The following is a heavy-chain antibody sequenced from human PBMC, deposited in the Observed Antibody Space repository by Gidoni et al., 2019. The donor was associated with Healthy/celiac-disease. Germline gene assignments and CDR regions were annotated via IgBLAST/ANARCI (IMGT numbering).Heavy chain of an antibody. Sequence: QVQLVQSGAEVKKPGSSVKVSCKASGGTFSSYTISWVRQAPGQGLEWMGRIIPILGIANYAQKFQGRVTITADKSTSTAYMELSSLRSEDTAVYYCARTSFAGGSYLFDYWGQGTLVTVSS. V-gene: IGHV1-69*02. CDR2: IIPILGIA. CDR3: ARTSFAGGSYLFDY. CDR1: GGTFSSYT. D-gene: IGHD1-26*01. J-gene: IGHJ4*02.